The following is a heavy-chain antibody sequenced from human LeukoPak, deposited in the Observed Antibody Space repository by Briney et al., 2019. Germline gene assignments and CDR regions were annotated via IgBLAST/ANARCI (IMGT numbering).Heavy chain of an antibody. V-gene: IGHV3-66*01. J-gene: IGHJ4*02. Sequence: GSLRLSCGASGFTVSTNYMSWVRQAPGKGLEWVSLIYSGGGTYYADSVKGRFTISRDNSRNTLSLQMNSLRVDDTAVYYCARGFRSVTTWGYFDYWGQGALVTVSS. CDR1: GFTVSTNY. D-gene: IGHD4-17*01. CDR2: IYSGGGT. CDR3: ARGFRSVTTWGYFDY.